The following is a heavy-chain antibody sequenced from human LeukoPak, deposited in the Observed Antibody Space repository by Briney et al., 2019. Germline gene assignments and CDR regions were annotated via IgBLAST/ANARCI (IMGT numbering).Heavy chain of an antibody. CDR2: IDYTGST. CDR3: ARRRYYDSTGYLD. CDR1: GGFISSSSYY. V-gene: IGHV4-39*02. J-gene: IGHJ1*01. Sequence: PSETLSLTCTLSGGFISSSSYYWGWVRQPPGGGREWLGYIDYTGSTYYNASLKSRVSISIDTSNNHFSLKLSSVTAADTALYYCARRRYYDSTGYLDWGQGTLVTVSS. D-gene: IGHD3-22*01.